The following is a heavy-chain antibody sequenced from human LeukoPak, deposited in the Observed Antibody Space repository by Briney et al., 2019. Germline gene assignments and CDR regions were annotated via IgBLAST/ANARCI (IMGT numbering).Heavy chain of an antibody. Sequence: GGSLRLSCAASGFTFSSYWMSWVRQAPGKGLEWVANIKQDGSEKYYVDSVKGRFTISRDNAKNSLYLQMNSLRAEDTAVYYCARNVGYCSSTSCYNYGMDVWGQGTTVTVSS. D-gene: IGHD2-2*02. V-gene: IGHV3-7*01. CDR3: ARNVGYCSSTSCYNYGMDV. J-gene: IGHJ6*02. CDR1: GFTFSSYW. CDR2: IKQDGSEK.